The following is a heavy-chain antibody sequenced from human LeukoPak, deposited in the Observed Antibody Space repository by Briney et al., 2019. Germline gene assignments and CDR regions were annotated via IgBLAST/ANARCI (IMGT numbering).Heavy chain of an antibody. D-gene: IGHD3-3*01. CDR1: GYTFTSYG. Sequence: ASVKVSCKASGYTFTSYGISWVRQAPGQGLEWMGWISAYNGNTNYAQKLQGRVTMTTDTSTSTAYVELRSLRSDDTAVYYCARGPYYDFWSGYYTGNAFDIWGQGTMVTVSS. J-gene: IGHJ3*02. CDR2: ISAYNGNT. CDR3: ARGPYYDFWSGYYTGNAFDI. V-gene: IGHV1-18*01.